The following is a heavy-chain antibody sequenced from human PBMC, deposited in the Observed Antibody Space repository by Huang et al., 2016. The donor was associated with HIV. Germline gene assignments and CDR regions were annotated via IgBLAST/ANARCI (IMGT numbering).Heavy chain of an antibody. J-gene: IGHJ4*02. D-gene: IGHD1-26*01. Sequence: QVQLQQWGAGLLKASETLSLTCAVYGETFDAFYWTWIRHFPGRDLEWIGEISHSGASNFNPSLVGRVTLSVDTSKNQVSLKLVSLTAADTAVYYCARLPMVAIQLGSFFDFWSQGTLVTVSS. V-gene: IGHV4-34*02. CDR2: ISHSGAS. CDR3: ARLPMVAIQLGSFFDF. CDR1: GETFDAFY.